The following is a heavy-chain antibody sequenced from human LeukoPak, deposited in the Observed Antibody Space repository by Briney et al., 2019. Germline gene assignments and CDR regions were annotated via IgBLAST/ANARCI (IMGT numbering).Heavy chain of an antibody. V-gene: IGHV3-23*01. CDR1: GFTFTTDA. Sequence: GGSLRLSCAASGFTFTTDALTWVRQAPGKGLQWVSAISGSGGDTYYEDSVKGRFTISRDNSKNMMYLQMNSLRAEDTAVYYCARDSSGWSKNYWGQGTLVTVSS. CDR3: ARDSSGWSKNY. CDR2: ISGSGGDT. J-gene: IGHJ4*02. D-gene: IGHD6-19*01.